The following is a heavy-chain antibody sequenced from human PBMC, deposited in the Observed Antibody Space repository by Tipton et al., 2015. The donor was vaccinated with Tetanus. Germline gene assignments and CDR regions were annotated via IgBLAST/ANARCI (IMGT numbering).Heavy chain of an antibody. CDR1: GGSISSYY. CDR2: IYYSGST. CDR3: ARGLGGATEYYFDY. D-gene: IGHD1-26*01. V-gene: IGHV4-59*08. J-gene: IGHJ4*02. Sequence: LRLSCTVSGGSISSYYWSWIRQPPGKGLEWIGYIYYSGSTNYNPSLKSRVTISVDTSRNQFSLKLSSVTAADMAVYYCARGLGGATEYYFDYWGQGTLVTVSS.